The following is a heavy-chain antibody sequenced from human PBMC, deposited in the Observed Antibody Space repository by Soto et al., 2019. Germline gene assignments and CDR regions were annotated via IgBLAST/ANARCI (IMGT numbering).Heavy chain of an antibody. CDR3: ARHARVPAAWDDWFDP. J-gene: IGHJ5*02. V-gene: IGHV4-59*08. CDR2: FHYSGST. Sequence: SETLSLTCPVSGGSVSSSYWSWIRQPPGKGLEWIASFHYSGSTNNNPSLKSRVTISVDTSKNQFSLRLTSVTAADTAVYYCARHARVPAAWDDWFDPWGQGTLVTVSS. CDR1: GGSVSSSY. D-gene: IGHD2-2*01.